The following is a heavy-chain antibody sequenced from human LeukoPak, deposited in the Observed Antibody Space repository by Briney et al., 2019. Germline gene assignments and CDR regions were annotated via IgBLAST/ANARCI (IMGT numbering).Heavy chain of an antibody. D-gene: IGHD6-13*01. J-gene: IGHJ4*02. Sequence: SETLSLTCTVSGGSISSSSYYWGWIRQPPGRGLERIGSIYYSGSTSYNPSLKNRITISVNTSKNQVSLKLSSVTGADTAVYYCGVAAAGRPFDYWGQGTLVTVSS. V-gene: IGHV4-39*01. CDR1: GGSISSSSYY. CDR3: GVAAAGRPFDY. CDR2: IYYSGST.